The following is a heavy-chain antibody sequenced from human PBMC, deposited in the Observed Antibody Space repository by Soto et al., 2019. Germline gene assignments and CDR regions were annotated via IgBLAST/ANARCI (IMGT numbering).Heavy chain of an antibody. Sequence: GGSLRLSCAASGFTFSSYAMSWVRQAPGKGLEWVSAMSGSGGSTYYADSVKGRFTISRDNSKNTLYLQMNSLRAEDTAVYYCAKDRDSSGYLDAFDIWGQGTMVTVSS. V-gene: IGHV3-23*01. CDR1: GFTFSSYA. CDR2: MSGSGGST. D-gene: IGHD3-22*01. CDR3: AKDRDSSGYLDAFDI. J-gene: IGHJ3*02.